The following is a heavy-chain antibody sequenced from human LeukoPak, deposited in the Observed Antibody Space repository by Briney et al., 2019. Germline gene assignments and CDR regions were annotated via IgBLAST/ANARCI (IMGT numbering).Heavy chain of an antibody. V-gene: IGHV3-20*04. Sequence: RPGGSLRLSCAASGFTFDEYGMAWLRQVPGKGLEWICGITWHGLGTSYAGSMRGRFTIFRDNADNSLYLQINDLRGEDTAFYYFGRDRGCIGSTCYEGGWFDPGGQGPLVTVS. CDR2: ITWHGLGT. CDR3: GRDRGCIGSTCYEGGWFDP. CDR1: GFTFDEYG. D-gene: IGHD2-2*01. J-gene: IGHJ5*02.